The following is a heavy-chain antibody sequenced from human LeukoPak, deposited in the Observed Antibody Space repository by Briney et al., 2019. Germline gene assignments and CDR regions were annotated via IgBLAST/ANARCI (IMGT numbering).Heavy chain of an antibody. D-gene: IGHD4-17*01. V-gene: IGHV4-59*08. CDR3: ARHILGDYALYYYYYVMDV. J-gene: IGHJ6*02. CDR2: IYYSGST. CDR1: GGSISSYY. Sequence: PSETLSLTCTVSGGSISSYYWSWIRQPPGKGLEWLGYIYYSGSTNYNPSLTSRVTISVDTSKNQFSLKLSSVTAADTAVYYCARHILGDYALYYYYYVMDVWGQGTTVTVSS.